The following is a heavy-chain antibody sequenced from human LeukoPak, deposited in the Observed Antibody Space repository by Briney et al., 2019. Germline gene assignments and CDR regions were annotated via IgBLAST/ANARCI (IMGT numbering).Heavy chain of an antibody. J-gene: IGHJ4*02. CDR2: IYTSGST. D-gene: IGHD3-3*01. V-gene: IGHV4-61*02. Sequence: SETLSLTCTVSGGSISSGSYYWSWIRQPAGKGLEWIGRIYTSGSTNYNPSHKSRVTISVDTSKNQFSLKLSSVTAADTAVYYCARGRQTNFWSGYYVPNPPFYFDYWGQGTLVTVSS. CDR3: ARGRQTNFWSGYYVPNPPFYFDY. CDR1: GGSISSGSYY.